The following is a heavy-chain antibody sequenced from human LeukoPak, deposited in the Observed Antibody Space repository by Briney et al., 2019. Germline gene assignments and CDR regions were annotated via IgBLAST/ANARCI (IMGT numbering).Heavy chain of an antibody. Sequence: ASVKVSCKASGYTFNTYGISWVRQAPGQGLEWLGWISGVNGNTDYAQKFQGRVTITADKSTSTAYMELSSLRSEDTAVYYCAREGDGYNYVDYWGQGTLVTVSS. CDR2: ISGVNGNT. CDR1: GYTFNTYG. J-gene: IGHJ4*02. D-gene: IGHD5-24*01. CDR3: AREGDGYNYVDY. V-gene: IGHV1-18*01.